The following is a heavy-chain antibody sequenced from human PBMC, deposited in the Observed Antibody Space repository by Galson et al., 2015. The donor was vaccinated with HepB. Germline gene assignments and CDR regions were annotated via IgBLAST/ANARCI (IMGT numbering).Heavy chain of an antibody. D-gene: IGHD5-18*01. V-gene: IGHV3-64D*06. CDR2: ISSNGGST. CDR1: GFTFSSYA. Sequence: SLRLSCAASGFTFSSYAMHWVRQAPGKGLEYVSAISSNGGSTYYADSVKGRFTISRDNSKNTLYLQMSSLRAEDTAVYYCVKKVVGGRGYSYSPSKYYGMDVWGQGTTVTVSS. J-gene: IGHJ6*02. CDR3: VKKVVGGRGYSYSPSKYYGMDV.